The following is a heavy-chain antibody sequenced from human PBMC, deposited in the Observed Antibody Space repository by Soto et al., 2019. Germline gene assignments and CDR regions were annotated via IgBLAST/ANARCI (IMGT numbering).Heavy chain of an antibody. J-gene: IGHJ4*02. CDR2: ISGSGGST. D-gene: IGHD3-22*01. V-gene: IGHV3-23*01. CDR1: GFTFSSYA. Sequence: HPGGSLRLSCAASGFTFSSYAMSWVRQAPGKGLEWVSAISGSGGSTYYADSVKGRFTISRDNSKNTLYLQMNSLRAEDTAVYYCAKVSADRITMIVVVTPYFDYWGQGTLVTVSS. CDR3: AKVSADRITMIVVVTPYFDY.